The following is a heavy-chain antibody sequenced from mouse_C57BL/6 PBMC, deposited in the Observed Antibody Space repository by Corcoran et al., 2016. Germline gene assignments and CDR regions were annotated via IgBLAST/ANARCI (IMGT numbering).Heavy chain of an antibody. J-gene: IGHJ4*01. CDR2: INTYSGVP. CDR3: ARYDYDGQNAMDY. D-gene: IGHD2-4*01. CDR1: GYTFTTYG. Sequence: QIQLVQSGPELKKPGETVKISCKASGYTFTTYGMSWVKQAPGKGLKWMGWINTYSGVPTYADDFKGRFAFSLETSASTAYLQINNLKNEDTATDFCARYDYDGQNAMDYWGQGTSVTVSS. V-gene: IGHV9-3*01.